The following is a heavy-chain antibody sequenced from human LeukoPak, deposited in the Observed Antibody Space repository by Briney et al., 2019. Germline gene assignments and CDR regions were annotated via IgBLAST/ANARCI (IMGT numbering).Heavy chain of an antibody. CDR2: ISGSGGAT. CDR3: ARHFRSWHFLDY. J-gene: IGHJ4*02. CDR1: GFTFSSYA. Sequence: GGSLRLSCAASGFTFSSYAMSWVRQAPGKGLEWVSAISGSGGATYYADSVKGRFTISRDNSKNTLYLQMNSLRAEDTAVYYCARHFRSWHFLDYWGQGTLVTVSS. V-gene: IGHV3-23*01. D-gene: IGHD6-13*01.